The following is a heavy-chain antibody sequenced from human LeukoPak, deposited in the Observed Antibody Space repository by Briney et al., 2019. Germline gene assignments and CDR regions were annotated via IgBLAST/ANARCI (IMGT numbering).Heavy chain of an antibody. CDR1: GFTFSSYW. V-gene: IGHV3-7*01. J-gene: IGHJ6*02. D-gene: IGHD6-13*01. Sequence: GGSLRLSCAASGFTFSSYWMSWVRQAPGKGLEWVANIKQDGSAKYYVDPVKGRFTISRDNAKNSLYLQMGSLRAEDTAVYYCARGGQQLVRDYYYGMDVWGQGTTVTVSS. CDR3: ARGGQQLVRDYYYGMDV. CDR2: IKQDGSAK.